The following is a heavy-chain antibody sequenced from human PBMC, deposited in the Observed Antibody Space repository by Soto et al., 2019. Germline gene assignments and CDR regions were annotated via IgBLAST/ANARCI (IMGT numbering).Heavy chain of an antibody. CDR1: GYTFTSYD. CDR3: ARDRPVTSPDYYYYYGMDV. CDR2: ISAYNGNT. D-gene: IGHD4-4*01. V-gene: IGHV1-18*01. Sequence: ASVKVSCKASGYTFTSYDINWVRQAPGQGLEWVGWISAYNGNTNYAQKLQGRVTMTTDTSTSTAYMELRSLRSDDTAVYYCARDRPVTSPDYYYYYGMDVWGQGTTVTVSS. J-gene: IGHJ6*02.